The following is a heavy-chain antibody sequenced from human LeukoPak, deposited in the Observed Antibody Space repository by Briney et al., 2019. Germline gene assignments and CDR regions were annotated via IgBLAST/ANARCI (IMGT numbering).Heavy chain of an antibody. Sequence: ASVKVSCKASGYTFTSYGISWVRQAPGQGLGWMGWISAYNGNTNYAQKLQGRVTMTTDTSTSTAYMELRSLRSDDTAVYYCARCLGYCSSTSCYVGRCFDYWGQGTLVTVSS. D-gene: IGHD2-2*01. CDR3: ARCLGYCSSTSCYVGRCFDY. V-gene: IGHV1-18*01. CDR1: GYTFTSYG. CDR2: ISAYNGNT. J-gene: IGHJ4*02.